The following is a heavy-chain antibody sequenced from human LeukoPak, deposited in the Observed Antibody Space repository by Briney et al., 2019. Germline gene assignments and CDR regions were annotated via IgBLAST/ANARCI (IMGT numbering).Heavy chain of an antibody. V-gene: IGHV4-34*01. CDR2: INHSGST. Sequence: SETLSLTCAVSGGSFSGYYWTWIRQPPGKGLEWIGEINHSGSTNYNPSLKSRVTISVDTSKNQFSLKLSSVTAADTAVYYCARLLMVRGVHSFDYWGQGTLVTVSS. CDR1: GGSFSGYY. J-gene: IGHJ4*02. D-gene: IGHD3-10*01. CDR3: ARLLMVRGVHSFDY.